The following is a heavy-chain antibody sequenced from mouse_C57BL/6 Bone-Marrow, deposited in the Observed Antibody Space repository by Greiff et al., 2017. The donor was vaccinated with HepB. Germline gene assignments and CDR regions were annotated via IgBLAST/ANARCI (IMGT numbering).Heavy chain of an antibody. CDR3: ARDWITTVDAMDY. CDR2: ISDGGSYT. Sequence: EVQLVESGGGLVKPGGSLKLSCAASGFTFSSYAMSWVRQTPEKRLEWVATISDGGSYTYYPDNVKGRFTISRDNAKNNLYLQMSHLKSEDTAMYYCARDWITTVDAMDYWGQGTSVTVSS. J-gene: IGHJ4*01. V-gene: IGHV5-4*01. D-gene: IGHD1-1*01. CDR1: GFTFSSYA.